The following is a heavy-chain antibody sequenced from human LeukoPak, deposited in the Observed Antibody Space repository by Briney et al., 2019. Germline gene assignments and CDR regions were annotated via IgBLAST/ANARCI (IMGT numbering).Heavy chain of an antibody. CDR2: ISAYNGNT. J-gene: IGHJ4*02. Sequence: GASVKVSCKASGYTFTSYGISWVRQAPGQGLEWMGWISAYNGNTNYAQKLQGRVTMTTDTSTSTAYMELRSLRSDDTAVYYCARATKPDYDILTGYYIDYWGQGTLVTVSS. CDR1: GYTFTSYG. V-gene: IGHV1-18*01. D-gene: IGHD3-9*01. CDR3: ARATKPDYDILTGYYIDY.